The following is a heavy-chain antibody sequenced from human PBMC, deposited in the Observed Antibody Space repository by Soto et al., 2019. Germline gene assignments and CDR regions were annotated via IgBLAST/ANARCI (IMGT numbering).Heavy chain of an antibody. V-gene: IGHV4-31*03. Sequence: PSETLSLTCSVSGGSISSSSYYWGWIRQHPVKGLEWIGYISNSGRTYYNPSLKSRLTISLDSAENQFSVRLTSVTAADTAVYYCARDADYYDSSGYSKAFEYWGQGTLVTVSS. CDR3: ARDADYYDSSGYSKAFEY. CDR1: GGSISSSSYY. D-gene: IGHD3-22*01. CDR2: ISNSGRT. J-gene: IGHJ4*02.